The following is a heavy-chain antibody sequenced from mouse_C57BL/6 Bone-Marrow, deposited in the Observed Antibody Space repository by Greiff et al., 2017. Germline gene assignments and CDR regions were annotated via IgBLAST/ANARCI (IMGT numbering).Heavy chain of an antibody. J-gene: IGHJ3*01. CDR2: IYPGSGNT. V-gene: IGHV1-76*01. Sequence: QVQLQQSGAELVRPGASVKLSCKASRYTFTDYYINWVKQRPGQGLEWIARIYPGSGNTYYNEKFKGKATLTAEKSSSTAYMQLSSLTSEDSAVYFCANGDGNWGQGTLVTVSA. CDR3: ANGDGN. D-gene: IGHD2-3*01. CDR1: RYTFTDYY.